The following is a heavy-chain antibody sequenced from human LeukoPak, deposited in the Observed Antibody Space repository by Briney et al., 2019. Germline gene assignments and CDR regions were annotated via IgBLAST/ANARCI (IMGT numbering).Heavy chain of an antibody. D-gene: IGHD1-26*01. V-gene: IGHV3-23*01. CDR3: AKDRRRELRGGVWFDP. CDR1: GFTFSSYG. CDR2: ISGSGGST. J-gene: IGHJ5*02. Sequence: GGSLRLSCAASGFTFSSYGMSWVRQAPGKGLEWVSAISGSGGSTYYADSVKGRFTISRDNSKNTLYLQMNSLRAEDTAVYYCAKDRRRELRGGVWFDPWGQGTLVTVSS.